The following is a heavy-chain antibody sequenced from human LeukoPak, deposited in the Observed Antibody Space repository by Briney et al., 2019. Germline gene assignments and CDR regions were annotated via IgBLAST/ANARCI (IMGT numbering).Heavy chain of an antibody. J-gene: IGHJ3*02. D-gene: IGHD2-2*02. CDR1: GYSFTSYW. CDR2: IYPGDSDT. Sequence: GESLQISCKGSGYSFTSYWIGWVRQMPGKGLEWMGIIYPGDSDTRYSPSFQGQVTISADKSISTAYLQWSSLKASDTAMYYCARGLYCSSTSCYTPIDAFDIWGQGTMVTVSS. CDR3: ARGLYCSSTSCYTPIDAFDI. V-gene: IGHV5-51*01.